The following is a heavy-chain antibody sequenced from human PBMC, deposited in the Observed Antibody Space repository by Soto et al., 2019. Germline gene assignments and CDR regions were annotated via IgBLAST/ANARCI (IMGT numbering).Heavy chain of an antibody. J-gene: IGHJ4*02. CDR3: ARRTTTIFD. D-gene: IGHD3-3*01. CDR2: IYHTGTS. V-gene: IGHV4-39*01. CDR1: GGSITTPHHY. Sequence: SETLSVTCSVSGGSITTPHHYWGWVRQPPGKGLEWIASIYHTGTSYYNPSLRSRLTISVDTSRNQFSLTMYSVTASGTAVYFCARRTTTIFDWGQGTQVTVSS.